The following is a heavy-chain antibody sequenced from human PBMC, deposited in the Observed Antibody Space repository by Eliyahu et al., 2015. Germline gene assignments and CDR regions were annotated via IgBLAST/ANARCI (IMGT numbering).Heavy chain of an antibody. D-gene: IGHD3-22*01. Sequence: QVQLVESGGGVVQPGGSLRLSCAASGFXXXTXGIXWVRQAPGKGLGWVTFIRYDGTNTYYANSVKGRFTISRDNSKNTLYLQMNSLRAEDTAIYYCAKDRGAYYYDSSGSFDYWGQGALVTVSS. J-gene: IGHJ4*02. CDR2: IRYDGTNT. CDR1: GFXXXTXG. CDR3: AKDRGAYYYDSSGSFDY. V-gene: IGHV3-30*02.